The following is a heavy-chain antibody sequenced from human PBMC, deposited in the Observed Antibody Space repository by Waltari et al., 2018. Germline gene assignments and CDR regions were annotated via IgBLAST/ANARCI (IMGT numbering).Heavy chain of an antibody. CDR1: GFNFNIYE. J-gene: IGHJ6*02. Sequence: DVQLAESGGGLVQPGGFLRLSCSASGFNFNIYEMNWVRQAPGKGLEWVSFISSSGTSIYYADSVRGRFTISRDNGKNSLYLQMNSLRPEDTAVYYCAGGEPWPKHYYFYHLDVWGQGTTVTVSS. D-gene: IGHD3-16*01. CDR2: ISSSGTSI. V-gene: IGHV3-48*03. CDR3: AGGEPWPKHYYFYHLDV.